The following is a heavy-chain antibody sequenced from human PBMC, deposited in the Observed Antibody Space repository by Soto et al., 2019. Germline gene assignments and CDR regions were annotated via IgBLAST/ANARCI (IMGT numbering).Heavy chain of an antibody. D-gene: IGHD6-25*01. CDR2: IIPIFGTA. J-gene: IGHJ6*02. CDR3: ARLGRLLSSPYYYYGMDV. CDR1: GGTFSSYA. Sequence: QVQLVQSGAEVKKPGSLVKVSCKASGGTFSSYAISWVRQAPGQGLEWMGGIIPIFGTANYAQKFQGRVTITADESTSKAYMELSSLRSEDTAVYYCARLGRLLSSPYYYYGMDVWGQGTTVTVSS. V-gene: IGHV1-69*01.